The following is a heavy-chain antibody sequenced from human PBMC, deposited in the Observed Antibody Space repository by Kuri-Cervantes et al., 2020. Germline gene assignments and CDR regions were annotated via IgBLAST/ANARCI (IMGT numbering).Heavy chain of an antibody. V-gene: IGHV4-4*02. CDR3: ARHGGFFLDY. D-gene: IGHD6-25*01. J-gene: IGHJ4*02. CDR2: IYHSGSA. Sequence: SETLSLTCAVSGGSISSSNWWSWVRQPPGMGLEWIGEIYHSGSANYNPSLKSRVTLSIDKSKNQFSLNLSSVTAADTAVYYFARHGGFFLDYWGLGILVTVSS. CDR1: GGSISSSNW.